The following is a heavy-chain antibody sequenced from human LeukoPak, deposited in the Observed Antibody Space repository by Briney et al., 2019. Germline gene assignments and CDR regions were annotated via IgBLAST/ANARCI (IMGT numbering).Heavy chain of an antibody. D-gene: IGHD5-12*01. CDR1: GFTFSSYG. V-gene: IGHV3-30*02. Sequence: GGSLRLSCAASGFTFSSYGMHWVRQAPGKGLEWVAFIRYDGSNKYYADSVKGRFTISRDNSKNTLYLQMNSLRAEDTAVYYCAKVGGYDNWFDPWGQGTLVTVSS. CDR3: AKVGGYDNWFDP. CDR2: IRYDGSNK. J-gene: IGHJ5*02.